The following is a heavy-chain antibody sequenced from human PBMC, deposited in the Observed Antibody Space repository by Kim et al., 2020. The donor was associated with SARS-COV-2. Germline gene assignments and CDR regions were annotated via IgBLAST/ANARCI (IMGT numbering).Heavy chain of an antibody. J-gene: IGHJ4*02. CDR2: IYYSGST. V-gene: IGHV4-31*03. Sequence: SETLSLTCTVSGGSISSGGYYWSWIRQHPGKGLEWIGYIYYSGSTYYNPSLKSRVTISVDTSKNQFSLKLSSVTAADTAVYYCARLHTETYSSSLDYWGQGTLVTVSS. CDR3: ARLHTETYSSSLDY. CDR1: GGSISSGGYY. D-gene: IGHD6-13*01.